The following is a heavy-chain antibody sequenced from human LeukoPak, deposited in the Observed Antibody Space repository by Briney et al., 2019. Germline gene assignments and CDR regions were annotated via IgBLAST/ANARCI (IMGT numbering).Heavy chain of an antibody. V-gene: IGHV3-30*18. CDR1: GFTFSRYG. D-gene: IGHD4-17*01. Sequence: GGSLRLSRAASGFTFSRYGMHGVRQPPGRGLEGVAVISYDGSNKYYADSVKGRFTLSRDNSKNTLYLQMNSLRAEDTAVYYCAKPLVYGDYEGTLDYWGQGTLVTVSS. CDR2: ISYDGSNK. J-gene: IGHJ4*02. CDR3: AKPLVYGDYEGTLDY.